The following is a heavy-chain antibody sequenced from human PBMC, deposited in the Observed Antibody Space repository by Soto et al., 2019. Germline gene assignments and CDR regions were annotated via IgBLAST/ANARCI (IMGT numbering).Heavy chain of an antibody. CDR3: ARRYTISRCFDY. D-gene: IGHD3-9*01. Sequence: QLQLRGSGPGLVKPSETLSLTCTASGGSIISNNHYWGWIRQPPGKGLEWIGNIYYSGTTYYNPSLKSRVTISVETPKRQFYLKLSSMTVADTAVYFCARRYTISRCFDYWGQGTLVTVSS. V-gene: IGHV4-39*01. CDR2: IYYSGTT. J-gene: IGHJ4*02. CDR1: GGSIISNNHY.